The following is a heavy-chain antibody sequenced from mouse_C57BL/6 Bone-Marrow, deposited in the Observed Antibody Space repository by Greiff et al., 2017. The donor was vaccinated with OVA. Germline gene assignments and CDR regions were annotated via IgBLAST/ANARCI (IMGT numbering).Heavy chain of an antibody. Sequence: QVQLKQSGAELMKPGASVKLSCKATGYTFTGYWIEWVKQRPGHGLEWIGEILPGSGSTNYNEKFKGKATFTADTSSNTAYMQLSSLTTEGSAIYYCAGEGGYGNYNYFDYWGQGTTLTVSS. V-gene: IGHV1-9*01. D-gene: IGHD2-1*01. CDR1: GYTFTGYW. CDR3: AGEGGYGNYNYFDY. CDR2: ILPGSGST. J-gene: IGHJ2*01.